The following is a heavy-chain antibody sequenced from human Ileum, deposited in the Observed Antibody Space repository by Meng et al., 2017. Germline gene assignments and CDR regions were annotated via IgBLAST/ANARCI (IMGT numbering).Heavy chain of an antibody. CDR1: GDSISSSNW. D-gene: IGHD2/OR15-2a*01. CDR2: IFHTGST. Sequence: VQLQEGGPGLVEPSGTLSLTCVVSGDSISSSNWWNWVRQPPGKGLEWIGEIFHTGSTNYNPSLKSRVTISADKSKNQFSLNLSSVTAADTAVYYCATNKNKKIDYWGQGTLVTVSS. J-gene: IGHJ4*02. V-gene: IGHV4-4*02. CDR3: ATNKNKKIDY.